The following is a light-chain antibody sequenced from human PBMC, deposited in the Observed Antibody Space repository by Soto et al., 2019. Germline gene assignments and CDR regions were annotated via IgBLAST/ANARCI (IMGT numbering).Light chain of an antibody. CDR1: SSDVGAYNY. CDR3: CSSTTSSTLV. J-gene: IGLJ1*01. Sequence: QSALTQPASVSGSPGQSITISCTGTSSDVGAYNYVSWYQQHPGKAPKLMIYEVSNRPSGVSSRFSGSKSGSTASLTISGLHAEDEGDYYCCSSTTSSTLVFGTGTKLTVL. V-gene: IGLV2-14*01. CDR2: EVS.